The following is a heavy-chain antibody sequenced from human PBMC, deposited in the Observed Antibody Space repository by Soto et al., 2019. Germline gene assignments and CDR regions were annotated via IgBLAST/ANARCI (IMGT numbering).Heavy chain of an antibody. CDR1: GYTFTSYD. CDR2: MNPNSGNT. CDR3: ARWPDGYYYYGMDV. J-gene: IGHJ6*02. Sequence: QVQLVQSGAEVKKPGASVKVSCKASGYTFTSYDINWVRQATGQGLELMGWMNPNSGNTGYAQKFQGRVTMTRNTSISTAYMEPSSLRSEGTAVYYCARWPDGYYYYGMDVWGQGTTVTVSS. V-gene: IGHV1-8*01.